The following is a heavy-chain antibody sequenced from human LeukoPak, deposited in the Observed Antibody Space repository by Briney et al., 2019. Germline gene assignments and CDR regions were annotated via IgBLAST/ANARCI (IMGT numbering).Heavy chain of an antibody. V-gene: IGHV5-51*01. Sequence: GESLKISCKGSGYSFTSYWIGWVRQMPGKGLEWMGIIYPGDSDTRYSPSFQGQVTISADKSISTAYLQWSSLKASDTAMYYCARRGYYDSSGYYYLSAFDIWGQGTMVTVSS. CDR2: IYPGDSDT. CDR1: GYSFTSYW. J-gene: IGHJ3*02. CDR3: ARRGYYDSSGYYYLSAFDI. D-gene: IGHD3-22*01.